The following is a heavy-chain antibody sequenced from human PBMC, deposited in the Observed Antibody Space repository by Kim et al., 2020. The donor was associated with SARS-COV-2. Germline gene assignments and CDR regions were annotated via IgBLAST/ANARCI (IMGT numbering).Heavy chain of an antibody. D-gene: IGHD3-22*01. J-gene: IGHJ1*01. Sequence: NYAQKFQGRVTITADKSTSTAYMELSSLRSEDTAVYYCARGGSSGSRDRHWGQGTLVTVSS. V-gene: IGHV1-69*04. CDR3: ARGGSSGSRDRH.